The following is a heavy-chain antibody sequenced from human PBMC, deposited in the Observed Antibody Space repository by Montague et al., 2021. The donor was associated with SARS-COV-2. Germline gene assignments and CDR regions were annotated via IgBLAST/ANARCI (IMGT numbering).Heavy chain of an antibody. CDR2: ISDSGST. CDR3: ARGCLSYFGAGSHCYGMDV. J-gene: IGHJ6*02. D-gene: IGHD3-10*01. V-gene: IGHV4-59*01. Sequence: SETLSLTCSVSGTSITSYYWNWIRQPPGKGLEWIGYISDSGSTNYSPSLKSRVTMSVDTSKNQMPLKLTSVTAADTAVYYCARGCLSYFGAGSHCYGMDVWGQGTTVTVSS. CDR1: GTSITSYY.